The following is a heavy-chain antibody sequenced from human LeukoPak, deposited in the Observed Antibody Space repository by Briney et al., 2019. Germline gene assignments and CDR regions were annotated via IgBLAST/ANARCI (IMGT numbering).Heavy chain of an antibody. CDR2: IYASGGT. Sequence: SETLSLTCTVSGGSISNYYWSWIRQPPGKGLEWIGYIYASGGTNYNPSLKSRVTISVDTSKNQFPLRLSSVTAADTAMYYCARLTGYQQPTGGYYYYMDVWGKGTTVTVSS. D-gene: IGHD6-13*01. CDR3: ARLTGYQQPTGGYYYYMDV. CDR1: GGSISNYY. V-gene: IGHV4-4*09. J-gene: IGHJ6*03.